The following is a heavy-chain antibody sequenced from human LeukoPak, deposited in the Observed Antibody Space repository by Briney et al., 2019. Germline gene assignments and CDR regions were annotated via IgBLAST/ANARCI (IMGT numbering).Heavy chain of an antibody. V-gene: IGHV3-48*03. D-gene: IGHD3-10*02. CDR1: GFSFRDYE. CDR2: ISSSGSTI. Sequence: GGSLRLSCAASGFSFRDYELTWVRQVPGKGLEWISYISSSGSTIYYADSVKGRFTISRDNAKNSLYLQMNSLRAEDTAVYYCAELGITMIGGVWGKGTTVTISS. CDR3: AELGITMIGGV. J-gene: IGHJ6*04.